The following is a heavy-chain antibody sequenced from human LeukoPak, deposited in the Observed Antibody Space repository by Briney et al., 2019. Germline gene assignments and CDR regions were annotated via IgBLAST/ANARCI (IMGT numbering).Heavy chain of an antibody. CDR3: ARLLLWFGELSEADY. V-gene: IGHV4-30-4*08. CDR2: IYYSGST. CDR1: GGSISSGDYY. Sequence: PSETLSLTSTVSGGSISSGDYYWSWIRQPPGKGLEWIGYIYYSGSTYYNPSLKSRVTISVDTSKNQFSLKLSSVTAADTAVYYCARLLLWFGELSEADYWGQGTLVTVSS. J-gene: IGHJ4*02. D-gene: IGHD3-10*01.